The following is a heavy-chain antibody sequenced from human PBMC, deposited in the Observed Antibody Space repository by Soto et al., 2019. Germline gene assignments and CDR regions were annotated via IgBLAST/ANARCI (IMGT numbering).Heavy chain of an antibody. CDR3: TTDLLTGDFVNFDY. D-gene: IGHD7-27*01. CDR1: GFTFSNTW. Sequence: GGSLRLSCAASGFTFSNTWMSWVRQAPGKGLEWVDRIKSKTDGGTTDYAAPVKGRFTISRDDSKNTLYLQMNSLKTEATAVYYCTTDLLTGDFVNFDYWGQGTLVTVSS. CDR2: IKSKTDGGTT. V-gene: IGHV3-15*01. J-gene: IGHJ4*02.